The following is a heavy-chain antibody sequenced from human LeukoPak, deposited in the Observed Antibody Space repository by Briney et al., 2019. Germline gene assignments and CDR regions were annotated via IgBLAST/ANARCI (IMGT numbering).Heavy chain of an antibody. CDR1: SGFSTHYY. V-gene: IGHV4-59*01. CDR3: TKGYYEPFDV. D-gene: IGHD3-16*01. CDR2: VSDTGRT. Sequence: PSETLSLTCTVSSGFSTHYYWNWIRQPPGKALEWIGCVSDTGRTTYNPSLKSRLTISVDTSKRQFSLTLTSLTAADTAVYYCTKGYYEPFDVWGQGILVTVPS. J-gene: IGHJ4*02.